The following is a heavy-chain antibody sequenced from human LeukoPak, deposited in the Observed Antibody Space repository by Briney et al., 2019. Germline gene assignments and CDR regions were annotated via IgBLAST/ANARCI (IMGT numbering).Heavy chain of an antibody. Sequence: SETLSLTCTVSGGSISGSSYYWAWIRQPPGKGLEWIGSIYYSGNAFYNASLKSRVTILVDTSKNQFSLEVDSVTAADTAMYYCASQLDTTGYYVGFFQPWGQGALVTVSS. CDR3: ASQLDTTGYYVGFFQP. CDR2: IYYSGNA. CDR1: GGSISGSSYY. V-gene: IGHV4-39*01. J-gene: IGHJ5*02. D-gene: IGHD3-9*01.